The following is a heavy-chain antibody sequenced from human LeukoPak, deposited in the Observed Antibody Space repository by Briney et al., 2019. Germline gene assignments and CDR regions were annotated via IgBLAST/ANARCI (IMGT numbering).Heavy chain of an antibody. Sequence: SETLSLTCTVSGGSISSSSYYWGWLRQPPGKGLEWIGSIYYSGSTYYNPSLKSRVTISVDTSKNQFSLKLSSVTAADTAVYYCATKLSTDPHYFDYWGQGILVTVSS. CDR1: GGSISSSSYY. CDR2: IYYSGST. D-gene: IGHD5/OR15-5a*01. J-gene: IGHJ4*02. V-gene: IGHV4-39*07. CDR3: ATKLSTDPHYFDY.